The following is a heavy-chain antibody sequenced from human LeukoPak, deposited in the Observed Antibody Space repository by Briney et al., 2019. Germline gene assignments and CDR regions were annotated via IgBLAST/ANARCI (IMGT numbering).Heavy chain of an antibody. CDR1: GFTFSSYA. V-gene: IGHV3-23*01. D-gene: IGHD2-15*01. Sequence: PGGSLRLSCAASGFTFSSYAMSWVRQAPGKGLEWVPAISGSGGSTYYADSVKGRFTISRDNSKNTLYLQMNSLRVDDTAVYYCAKSIEAAVVVTDGDYFHYWGQGSLVTVSS. CDR2: ISGSGGST. CDR3: AKSIEAAVVVTDGDYFHY. J-gene: IGHJ4*02.